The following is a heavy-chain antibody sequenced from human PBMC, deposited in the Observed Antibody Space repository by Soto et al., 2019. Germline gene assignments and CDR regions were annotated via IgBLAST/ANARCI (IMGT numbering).Heavy chain of an antibody. CDR3: ARGGGGAWGY. CDR2: IYYSGST. V-gene: IGHV4-31*03. J-gene: IGHJ4*02. D-gene: IGHD3-16*01. CDR1: GGSISSGGYY. Sequence: QVQLQESGPGLVKPSQTLSLTCTVSGGSISSGGYYWSWIRQHPGKGLEWIGYIYYSGSTYYNPSLKSRVTISVHTPKNRCPLKLSSVTAVDTAVCCCARGGGGAWGYWGQGTLVTVSS.